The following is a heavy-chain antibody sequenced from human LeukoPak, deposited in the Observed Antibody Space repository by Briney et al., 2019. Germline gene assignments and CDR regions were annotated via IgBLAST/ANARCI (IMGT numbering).Heavy chain of an antibody. Sequence: PSETLSLTCTVSGGSISSGSYYWRWIRQPAGKGLEWIGRIYTSGSTNYNPSLKSRVTISVDTSKNQFSLKLSSVTAADTAVYYCAREGYYYDSSGHIDYWGQGTLVTVSS. V-gene: IGHV4-61*02. CDR1: GGSISSGSYY. CDR2: IYTSGST. D-gene: IGHD3-22*01. J-gene: IGHJ4*02. CDR3: AREGYYYDSSGHIDY.